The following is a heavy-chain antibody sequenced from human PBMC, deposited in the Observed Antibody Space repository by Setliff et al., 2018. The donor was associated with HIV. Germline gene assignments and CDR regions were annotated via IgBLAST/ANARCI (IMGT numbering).Heavy chain of an antibody. V-gene: IGHV1-69*13. CDR2: IIPMYNIP. J-gene: IGHJ4*02. Sequence: SVKVSCKTSGGTLTNYVITWVRQAPGQGLEWMGIIIPMYNIPTYAQKFQGRVTFTADESTSTAYMELTSLTFEDTAVYYCAKEVGGSYALGSKVLDSWGQGTLVTVSS. D-gene: IGHD3-16*01. CDR3: AKEVGGSYALGSKVLDS. CDR1: GGTLTNYV.